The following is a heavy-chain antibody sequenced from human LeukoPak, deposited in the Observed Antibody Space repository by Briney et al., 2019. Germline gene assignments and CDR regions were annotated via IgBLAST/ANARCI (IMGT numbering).Heavy chain of an antibody. V-gene: IGHV3-30*04. CDR1: GFTFSSYT. CDR2: ISYDGSNK. J-gene: IGHJ4*02. Sequence: GGSLRLSCAAPGFTFSSYTMHWVRQAPGKGLEWVALISYDGSNKYYADSVKGRFTISRDNSKNTLFLQMNSLSSEDTAVYYCARSWEVLQNFDYWGQGTLVTVSS. CDR3: ARSWEVLQNFDY. D-gene: IGHD1-26*01.